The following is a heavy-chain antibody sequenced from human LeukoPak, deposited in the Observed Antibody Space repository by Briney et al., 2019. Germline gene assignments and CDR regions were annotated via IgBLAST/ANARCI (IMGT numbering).Heavy chain of an antibody. Sequence: SETLSLTCTVSGGSISSYYWSWIRKPPGKGLEWIGYIYYSGSTNYNPSLKSRVTISVDTSKNQFSLKLSSVTAADTAVYYCARAVADAFDIWGQGTMVTVSS. V-gene: IGHV4-59*01. J-gene: IGHJ3*02. CDR2: IYYSGST. D-gene: IGHD4-23*01. CDR1: GGSISSYY. CDR3: ARAVADAFDI.